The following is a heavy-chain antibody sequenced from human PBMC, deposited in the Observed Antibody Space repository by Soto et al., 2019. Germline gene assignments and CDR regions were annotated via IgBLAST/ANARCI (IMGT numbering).Heavy chain of an antibody. Sequence: EVQLVESGGGLVQPGGSLRLSCAASGFSLSSYQMNWVRQAPGKGLEGILYISSSDSTIFSADSVKSRFTVSRDNANSSLDLQMNSLRADDTAVYYCARFDYDSDYYYGMEVWGQVTTVTVSS. CDR3: ARFDYDSDYYYGMEV. CDR1: GFSLSSYQ. CDR2: ISSSDSTI. V-gene: IGHV3-48*03. D-gene: IGHD4-17*01. J-gene: IGHJ6*02.